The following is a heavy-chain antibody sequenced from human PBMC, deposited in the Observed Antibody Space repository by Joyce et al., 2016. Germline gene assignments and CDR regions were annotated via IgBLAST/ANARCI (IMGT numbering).Heavy chain of an antibody. CDR1: GFTFRAYG. CDR2: IYFDGSNE. V-gene: IGHV3-33*01. D-gene: IGHD1-14*01. J-gene: IGHJ4*02. CDR3: VRSPTTTITHNFDY. Sequence: QVKLVESGGGVVRPGRSLRLSCAASGFTFRAYGMHWVRQNPGKGLEWVGVIYFDGSNEFYADSVKGRFTISRDNSKNTLFLHMNTLRADDTAVYYCVRSPTTTITHNFDYWGQGTLVTVSS.